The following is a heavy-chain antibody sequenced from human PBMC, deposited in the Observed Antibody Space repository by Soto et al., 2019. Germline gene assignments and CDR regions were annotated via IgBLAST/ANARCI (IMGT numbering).Heavy chain of an antibody. V-gene: IGHV4-34*01. J-gene: IGHJ4*02. CDR3: ARDKITGLFDY. D-gene: IGHD2-8*02. CDR2: INHSGST. Sequence: QVQLQQWGAGLLKPSETLSLTCAVYGGSFSGYYWTWIRQPPGTGLEWIGEINHSGSTNYNPSLTSRLTISVDTSKNQFSLKLTSVTAADTAVYYCARDKITGLFDYWGQGTLVTVSS. CDR1: GGSFSGYY.